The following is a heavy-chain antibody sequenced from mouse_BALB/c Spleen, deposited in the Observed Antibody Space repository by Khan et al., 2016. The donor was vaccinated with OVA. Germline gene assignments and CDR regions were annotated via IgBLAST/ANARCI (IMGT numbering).Heavy chain of an antibody. D-gene: IGHD2-4*01. CDR3: ARGNYDGYYFDY. J-gene: IGHJ2*01. CDR1: GYSITSGYA. Sequence: VQLKESGPGLVKPSQSLSLTCTVTGYSITSGYAWNWIRQSPGNKLEWMGYISYSGGTSYNPSLKSRTSITRDTSKNPFFLQLNSGTTEDTATYYCARGNYDGYYFDYWGQGTTLTVSS. V-gene: IGHV3-2*02. CDR2: ISYSGGT.